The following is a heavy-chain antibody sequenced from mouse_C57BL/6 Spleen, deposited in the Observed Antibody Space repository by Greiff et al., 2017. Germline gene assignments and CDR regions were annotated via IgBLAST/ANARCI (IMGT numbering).Heavy chain of an antibody. Sequence: QVQLKQPGAELVKPGASVKLSCKASGYTFTSYWMHWVKQRPGRGLEWIGRIDPNSGGTKYNEKFKSKATLTVDKPSSTAYMQLSSLTSEDSAVYYCARCDYDGVYYAMDYWGQGTSVTVSS. CDR2: IDPNSGGT. CDR3: ARCDYDGVYYAMDY. CDR1: GYTFTSYW. J-gene: IGHJ4*01. D-gene: IGHD2-4*01. V-gene: IGHV1-72*01.